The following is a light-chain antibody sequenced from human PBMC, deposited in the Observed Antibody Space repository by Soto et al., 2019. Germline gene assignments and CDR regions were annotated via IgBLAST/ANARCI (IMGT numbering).Light chain of an antibody. Sequence: DIQMTQSPSSLSASVGDRVTITCRASLSISSNLNWYQQKPGKAPKLLIYAASSLQSGVPSRFSGSGSGTDFTLTISSLQPEDFATYYCQQSQGSPRTFGHGTRLEIK. J-gene: IGKJ2*01. V-gene: IGKV1-39*01. CDR2: AAS. CDR3: QQSQGSPRT. CDR1: LSISSN.